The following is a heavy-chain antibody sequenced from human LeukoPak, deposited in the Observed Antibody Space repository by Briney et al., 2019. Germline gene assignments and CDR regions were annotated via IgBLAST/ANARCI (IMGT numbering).Heavy chain of an antibody. V-gene: IGHV1-69*06. D-gene: IGHD3-22*01. Sequence: GASVKVSCKASGGTFSSYAISWVRQAPGQGLEWMGGIIPIFGTANYAQKFQGRVTITADKSTSTAYMELSSLRSEDTAVYYCARDPASPIIYYDSSGYPEGAFDIWGQGTMVTVSS. J-gene: IGHJ3*02. CDR2: IIPIFGTA. CDR3: ARDPASPIIYYDSSGYPEGAFDI. CDR1: GGTFSSYA.